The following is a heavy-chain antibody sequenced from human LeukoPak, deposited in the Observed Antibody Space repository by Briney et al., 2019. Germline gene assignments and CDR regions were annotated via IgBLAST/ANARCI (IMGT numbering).Heavy chain of an antibody. J-gene: IGHJ4*02. V-gene: IGHV4-61*05. D-gene: IGHD6-19*01. Sequence: SETLSLTCTVSGGPVSSSGYYWGWIRQPPGKGLEWIGYIYGSGSTHYDPSLRSRVTISEDTSKNQFSLKLTSVTAADTAVYYCARNVGWYSHDSWGQGTLVTVSS. CDR2: IYGSGST. CDR1: GGPVSSSGYY. CDR3: ARNVGWYSHDS.